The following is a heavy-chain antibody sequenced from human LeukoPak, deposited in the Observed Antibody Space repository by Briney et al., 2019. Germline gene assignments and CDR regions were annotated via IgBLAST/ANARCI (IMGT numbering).Heavy chain of an antibody. CDR1: GYTFIVYY. V-gene: IGHV1-2*02. D-gene: IGHD6-6*01. CDR3: ARADEYRSEHYFDN. CDR2: INPNSGAT. J-gene: IGHJ4*02. Sequence: GASVTVSFTTSGYTFIVYYIHWVRQAPGQGLEWMGWINPNSGATNYAQSFQGRVTMTRDTSISTAYMDLRSLISDDTAVYYCARADEYRSEHYFDNWGPGTLVTVSS.